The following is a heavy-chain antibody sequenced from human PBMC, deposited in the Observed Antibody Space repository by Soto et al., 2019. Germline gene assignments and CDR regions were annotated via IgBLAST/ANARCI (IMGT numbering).Heavy chain of an antibody. V-gene: IGHV3-21*01. J-gene: IGHJ4*02. CDR2: LSSSSSYI. Sequence: GGSLRLSXAASGFIFSDYSMNWARQAPGKGLEWVSSLSSSSSYIYYADSVRGRFTISRDNAKNSLYLQMNSLRAEDTAVYYCARGGRGYSYAYFDFWGQGTLVTVSS. CDR3: ARGGRGYSYAYFDF. D-gene: IGHD5-18*01. CDR1: GFIFSDYS.